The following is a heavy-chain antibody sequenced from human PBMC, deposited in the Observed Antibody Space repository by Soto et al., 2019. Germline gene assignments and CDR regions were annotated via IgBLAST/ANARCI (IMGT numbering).Heavy chain of an antibody. Sequence: PSETLTLTCTVAGASISSGGYDWSWIRQHPGKGLEWIGYIYYSGSTYYNPSLKSRVTISVDTSKNQFSLKLSSMTAADTVVYYCARAEIVAAFDIWGQGTMVTVSS. CDR2: IYYSGST. CDR1: GASISSGGYD. CDR3: ARAEIVAAFDI. V-gene: IGHV4-31*03. J-gene: IGHJ3*02. D-gene: IGHD3-22*01.